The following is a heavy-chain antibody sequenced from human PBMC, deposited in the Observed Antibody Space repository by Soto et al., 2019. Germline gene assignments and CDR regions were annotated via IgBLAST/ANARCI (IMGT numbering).Heavy chain of an antibody. CDR2: IGSRTSDI. V-gene: IGHV3-21*01. D-gene: IGHD3-22*01. CDR3: VRDYYDTSGYPNTFDM. J-gene: IGHJ3*02. CDR1: GFTLSRHT. Sequence: GGSRRLSWAASGFTLSRHTMNWVRQAPGKGLEWVSFIGSRTSDIYYADSVKGRFTISRDNAKNSLYLDLTRLRAEDTAVYFCVRDYYDTSGYPNTFDMWGQGTMVTVSS.